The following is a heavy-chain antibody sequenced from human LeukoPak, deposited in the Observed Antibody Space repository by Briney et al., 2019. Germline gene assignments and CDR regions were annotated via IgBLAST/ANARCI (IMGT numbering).Heavy chain of an antibody. V-gene: IGHV1-2*02. CDR2: INPDNGGT. Sequence: ASVKVSCKASGYTFTGYYMHWVRQAPGQGLEWMGWINPDNGGTNYAQKFQGRVTMTRDMSISTAYMELSRLRSDDTAVYYCARDPSNSGYDYLYYFDYWGQGTLVSVSS. CDR1: GYTFTGYY. D-gene: IGHD5-12*01. J-gene: IGHJ4*02. CDR3: ARDPSNSGYDYLYYFDY.